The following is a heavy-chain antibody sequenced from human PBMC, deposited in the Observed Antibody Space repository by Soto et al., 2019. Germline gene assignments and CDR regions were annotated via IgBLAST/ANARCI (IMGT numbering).Heavy chain of an antibody. D-gene: IGHD6-13*01. Sequence: ASVKVSCKASGYTFSAYYIHWVRQAPGQGPEWLGWISPNTGGTNYAQNFQGWVTMTRDASISTAYMELSRLRSDDTAVYYCARQNAAAGYYGMDVWGQGTTVTVSS. CDR1: GYTFSAYY. CDR3: ARQNAAAGYYGMDV. V-gene: IGHV1-2*04. J-gene: IGHJ6*02. CDR2: ISPNTGGT.